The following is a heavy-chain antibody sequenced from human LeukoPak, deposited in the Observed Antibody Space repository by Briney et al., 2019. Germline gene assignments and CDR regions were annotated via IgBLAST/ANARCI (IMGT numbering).Heavy chain of an antibody. V-gene: IGHV3-74*01. CDR2: INSDGSNI. J-gene: IGHJ4*02. CDR3: AKEGYDILTGSYY. CDR1: GFTLSSYW. D-gene: IGHD3-9*01. Sequence: GGSLRLSCAASGFTLSSYWMHWVRQAPGEGLVWVSRINSDGSNINYADSVKGRFTISRDNAKNTLYLQMNSLRAEDTAVYYCAKEGYDILTGSYYWGQGTLVTVSS.